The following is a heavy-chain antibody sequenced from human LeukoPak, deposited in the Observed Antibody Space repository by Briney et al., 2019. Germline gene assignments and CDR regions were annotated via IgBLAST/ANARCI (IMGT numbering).Heavy chain of an antibody. Sequence: AASVKVSCKASGYTFTGYYMHWVRQAPGQGLEWMGWINPNSGGTNYAQKFQGRVTMTRDTSINTAYMELSRLRSDDTAVYYCARDLLRIAAAGNKVVEYWGQGTLVTVSS. CDR3: ARDLLRIAAAGNKVVEY. CDR1: GYTFTGYY. J-gene: IGHJ4*02. CDR2: INPNSGGT. D-gene: IGHD6-13*01. V-gene: IGHV1-2*02.